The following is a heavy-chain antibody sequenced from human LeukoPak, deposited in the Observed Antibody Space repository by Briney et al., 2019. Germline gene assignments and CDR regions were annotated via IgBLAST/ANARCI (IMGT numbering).Heavy chain of an antibody. J-gene: IGHJ4*02. CDR1: GFTFSDCY. D-gene: IGHD6-19*01. V-gene: IGHV3-11*01. Sequence: GGSLRLSCAASGFTFSDCYMSWIRQAPGKGLEWVSYISSSGSTIYYPDSVEGRFTISRNNAKNSLYLQMNSLRAGDSAVYHCARARGLSSGWYPYYWGQGTLVTVSS. CDR3: ARARGLSSGWYPYY. CDR2: ISSSGSTI.